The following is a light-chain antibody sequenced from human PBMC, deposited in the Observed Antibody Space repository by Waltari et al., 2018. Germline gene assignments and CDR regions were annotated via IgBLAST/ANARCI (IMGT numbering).Light chain of an antibody. CDR1: QSVRAY. CDR2: DAS. CDR3: QQRSDWPRT. Sequence: EIVLTQSPATLSLSPGERATLSCRASQSVRAYLAWYQQKPGQAPRLLIHDASNRATGIPARFNGSGSGTDFTLTISSLEPEDFAVYYCQQRSDWPRTFGQGTKLEVK. J-gene: IGKJ1*01. V-gene: IGKV3-11*01.